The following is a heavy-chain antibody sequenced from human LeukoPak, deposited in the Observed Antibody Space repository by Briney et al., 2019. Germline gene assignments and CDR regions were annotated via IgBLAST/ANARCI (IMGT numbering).Heavy chain of an antibody. V-gene: IGHV3-33*08. Sequence: GGSLRLSCAASGVTFSSFAMHWVRQAPDKGLEWVAVIWYDGSKKYYADSVKGRFTIFRDSSKNMVYLEMNSLRAEDTAAYYCAKVRAPSGWFNSDYWGQGTLVTVSS. CDR3: AKVRAPSGWFNSDY. D-gene: IGHD6-19*01. CDR2: IWYDGSKK. CDR1: GVTFSSFA. J-gene: IGHJ4*02.